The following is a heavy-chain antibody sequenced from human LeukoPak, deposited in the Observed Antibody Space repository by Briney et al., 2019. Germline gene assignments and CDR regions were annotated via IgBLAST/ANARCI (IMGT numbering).Heavy chain of an antibody. J-gene: IGHJ6*03. V-gene: IGHV3-48*03. CDR1: GFTFSSYE. Sequence: PGGSLRLSCAASGFTFSSYEISWVRQTPGKGREWVSYIRSSGRTIYYADSEKGRFTISRDNAKNSLYLQMNSLRAEDTAVYYCARVGDSSGYYLWPYYYYYMDVWGKGTTVTVSS. D-gene: IGHD3-22*01. CDR3: ARVGDSSGYYLWPYYYYYMDV. CDR2: IRSSGRTI.